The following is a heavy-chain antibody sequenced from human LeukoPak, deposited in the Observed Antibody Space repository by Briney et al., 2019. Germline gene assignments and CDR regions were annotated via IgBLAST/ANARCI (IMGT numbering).Heavy chain of an antibody. Sequence: GSLRLSCAASGFTFSSYGMHWVRQAPGKGLEWVAFIGYDGGNKYTADSARGRFTLSRDNSKDTLYLQMNSLRAEDTAVYYCAKRGGTTVTTSNFHMDVWGKGTTVTVSS. V-gene: IGHV3-30*02. CDR1: GFTFSSYG. J-gene: IGHJ6*03. CDR2: IGYDGGNK. CDR3: AKRGGTTVTTSNFHMDV. D-gene: IGHD4-17*01.